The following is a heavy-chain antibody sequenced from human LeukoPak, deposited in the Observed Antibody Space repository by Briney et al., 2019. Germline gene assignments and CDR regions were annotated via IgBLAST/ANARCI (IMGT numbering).Heavy chain of an antibody. CDR2: IYYSGST. CDR3: AGGGVATRY. D-gene: IGHD3-16*01. CDR1: GGSISSSSYY. Sequence: ASETLSLTCTVSGGSISSSSYYWGWIRQPPGKGLEWIGSIYYSGSTYYNPSLKSRVTISVDTSKNQFSLKLSSVTAADTAVYYCAGGGVATRYWGQGTLVTVSS. J-gene: IGHJ4*02. V-gene: IGHV4-39*01.